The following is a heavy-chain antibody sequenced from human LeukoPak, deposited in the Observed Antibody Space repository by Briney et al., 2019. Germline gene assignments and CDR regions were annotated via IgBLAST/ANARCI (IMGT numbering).Heavy chain of an antibody. CDR3: ASGYCSSTSCYYMDV. CDR2: INPNSGGT. J-gene: IGHJ6*03. D-gene: IGHD2-2*01. CDR1: GYTFTGYY. Sequence: ASVKVSCKASGYTFTGYYMHWVRQAPGQGLEWMGWINPNSGGTNYAQKFQGRVTMTRDTSISTAYMELSRLRSDDTAVYYCASGYCSSTSCYYMDVWGKGTTVTVSS. V-gene: IGHV1-2*02.